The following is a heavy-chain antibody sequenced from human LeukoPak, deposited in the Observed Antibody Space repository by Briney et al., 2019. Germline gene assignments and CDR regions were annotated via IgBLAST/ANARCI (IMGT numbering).Heavy chain of an antibody. CDR1: GYIFTHYW. CDR2: IYPADSDT. J-gene: IGHJ3*02. V-gene: IGHV5-51*01. Sequence: GESLKISCQVSGYIFTHYWIGWVRQVPGKGLESMGIIYPADSDTTYSPSFQGQVTISADKSISTAYLQWSSLKASDTAMYYCARRAADAFDIWGQGTMVTVSS. CDR3: ARRAADAFDI.